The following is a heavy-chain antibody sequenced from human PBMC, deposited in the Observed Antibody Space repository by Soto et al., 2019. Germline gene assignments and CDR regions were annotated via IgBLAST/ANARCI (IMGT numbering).Heavy chain of an antibody. D-gene: IGHD1-7*01. CDR2: IRGGGSPI. Sequence: PGGSLRLSCAASGLTFSTYEMNWVRQAPGKGLEWVSYIRGGGSPILYADSVKGRFTISRDSAKNSLYLQMNSLRAEDTAIYYCASKIFGTTYFDYWGQGALVTVSS. V-gene: IGHV3-48*03. CDR1: GLTFSTYE. J-gene: IGHJ4*02. CDR3: ASKIFGTTYFDY.